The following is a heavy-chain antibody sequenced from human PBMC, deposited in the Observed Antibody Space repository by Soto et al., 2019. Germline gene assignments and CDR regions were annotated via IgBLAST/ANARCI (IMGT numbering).Heavy chain of an antibody. J-gene: IGHJ5*01. Sequence: EVQLLEHGGQLVQPGESLRLSCEASGFTFRTFTMNWVRQAPGKGLEWVSGIIGGDGDKFYSDSVKGRFTISRDNSKDMLFLQMSSLRVDDTAVYYCAKDRDPDGIWTFDSWGQGTLVTVSS. CDR1: GFTFRTFT. V-gene: IGHV3-23*01. D-gene: IGHD3-9*01. CDR3: AKDRDPDGIWTFDS. CDR2: IIGGDGDK.